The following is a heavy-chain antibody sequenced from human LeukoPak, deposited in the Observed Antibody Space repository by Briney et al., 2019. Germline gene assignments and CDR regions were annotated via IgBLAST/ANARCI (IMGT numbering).Heavy chain of an antibody. CDR3: AYAEVTTSFDY. J-gene: IGHJ4*02. V-gene: IGHV3-7*03. CDR2: INKDGGEK. D-gene: IGHD4-11*01. CDR1: GFTFSSYW. Sequence: GGSLRLSCEASGFTFSSYWMSWVRQAPGKGLEWVANINKDGGEKYYVDSVKGRFTISRDNAKNSLYLQMNSLRADDTAVYYCAYAEVTTSFDYWGQGTLVTVSS.